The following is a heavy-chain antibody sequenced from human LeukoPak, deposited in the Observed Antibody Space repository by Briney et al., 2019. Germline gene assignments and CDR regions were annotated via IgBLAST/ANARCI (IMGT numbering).Heavy chain of an antibody. D-gene: IGHD3-3*01. CDR1: GYTFTSYD. Sequence: GASVKVSCKASGYTFTSYDINWVRQATGQGLEWMGWMNPNSGNTGYAQKFQGRVTMTRNTSISTAYMELSSLRSEDTAVYYCARVTCDFWSGYYHFDYWGQGTLVTVSS. CDR2: MNPNSGNT. J-gene: IGHJ4*02. V-gene: IGHV1-8*01. CDR3: ARVTCDFWSGYYHFDY.